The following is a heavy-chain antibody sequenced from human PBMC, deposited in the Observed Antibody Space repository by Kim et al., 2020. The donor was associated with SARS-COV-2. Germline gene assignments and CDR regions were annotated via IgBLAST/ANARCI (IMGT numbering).Heavy chain of an antibody. D-gene: IGHD3-22*01. J-gene: IGHJ6*02. Sequence: ASVKVSCKASGYTFTSYAMHWVRQAPGQRLEWMGWINAGNGNTKYSQKFQGRVTITRDTSASTAYMELSSLRSEDTAVYYCARDLGTNYYDSSGYYAYYYYGMDVWGQGTTVTVSS. V-gene: IGHV1-3*01. CDR1: GYTFTSYA. CDR3: ARDLGTNYYDSSGYYAYYYYGMDV. CDR2: INAGNGNT.